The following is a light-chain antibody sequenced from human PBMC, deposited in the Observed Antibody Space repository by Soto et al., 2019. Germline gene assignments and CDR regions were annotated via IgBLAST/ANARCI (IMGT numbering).Light chain of an antibody. CDR2: EVN. CDR3: SSYAGSSNV. V-gene: IGLV2-14*02. CDR1: SSDIGSYKL. Sequence: QSALTQPASVSGSTGQSITISCTGTSSDIGSYKLVSWYQQHPGKVPKLMIYEVNKRPSGVPDRFSGSKSGNTASLTVSGLQAEDEADYYCSSYAGSSNVFGTGTKLTVL. J-gene: IGLJ1*01.